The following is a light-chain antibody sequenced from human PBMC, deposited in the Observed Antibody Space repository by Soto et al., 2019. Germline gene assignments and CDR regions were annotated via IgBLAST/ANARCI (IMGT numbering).Light chain of an antibody. J-gene: IGKJ1*01. V-gene: IGKV3-20*01. CDR3: QQYAYMWT. CDR1: ENVRSSY. CDR2: GAS. Sequence: EIVLTQSPCTLSVSPCERSTLSCRASENVRSSYLAWYQQKPGQAPRLLISGASKRATGIPDRFSGSGSGTDFTLTIDRLEPEDFAVYHCQQYAYMWTFGQGTKVDIK.